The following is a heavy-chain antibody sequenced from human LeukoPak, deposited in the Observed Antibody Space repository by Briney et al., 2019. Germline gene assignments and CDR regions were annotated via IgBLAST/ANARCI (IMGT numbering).Heavy chain of an antibody. Sequence: SETLSLTCTVSGGSISSGGYYWSWIRQHPGKGLEWIGYIYYSGSTYYNPSLKSRVTISVDRSKNQFSLKLSSVTAADTAVYYCARGFHVSYGMDVWGQGTTVTVSS. D-gene: IGHD3-16*01. V-gene: IGHV4-31*03. CDR1: GGSISSGGYY. CDR3: ARGFHVSYGMDV. CDR2: IYYSGST. J-gene: IGHJ6*02.